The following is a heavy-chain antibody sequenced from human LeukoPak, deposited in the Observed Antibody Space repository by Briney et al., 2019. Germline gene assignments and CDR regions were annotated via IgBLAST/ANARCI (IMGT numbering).Heavy chain of an antibody. CDR2: IGNNGGGI. CDR3: AKGNLVVITPSRFDY. Sequence: GGSLRLSCAASGFTFTSYTMYWVRQAPGKGLEWVSIIGNNGGGIHYADSVKGRFTISRDNSKNTLYLQMNSLRAEDTAVYYCAKGNLVVITPSRFDYWGQGTLVTVSS. V-gene: IGHV3-23*01. J-gene: IGHJ4*02. CDR1: GFTFTSYT. D-gene: IGHD3-22*01.